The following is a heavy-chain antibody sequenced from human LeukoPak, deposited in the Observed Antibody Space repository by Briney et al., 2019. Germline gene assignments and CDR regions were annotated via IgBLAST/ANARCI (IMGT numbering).Heavy chain of an antibody. V-gene: IGHV1-69*05. J-gene: IGHJ4*02. CDR3: ARDAYYDSSGYYLLFDY. D-gene: IGHD3-22*01. CDR1: GGTFSSYA. CDR2: IIPIFGTA. Sequence: SVKVSCKASGGTFSSYAISWVRQAPGQGLKWMGRIIPIFGTANYAQKFQGRVTITTDESTSTAYMELSSLRSEETAVYYCARDAYYDSSGYYLLFDYWGQGTLVTVSS.